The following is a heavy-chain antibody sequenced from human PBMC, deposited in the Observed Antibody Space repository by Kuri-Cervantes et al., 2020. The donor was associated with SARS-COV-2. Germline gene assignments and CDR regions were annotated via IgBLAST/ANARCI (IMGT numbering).Heavy chain of an antibody. D-gene: IGHD6-19*01. V-gene: IGHV3-30*01. CDR3: AKDLREWLVINDAFDI. Sequence: GESLKISCAASGFTFSSYAMHWVRQAPGKGLEWVAVISYDGSNKYYADSVKGRFTISRDNSKNTLYLQMNSLRAEDTAVYYCAKDLREWLVINDAFDIWGQGTMVTVSS. J-gene: IGHJ3*02. CDR1: GFTFSSYA. CDR2: ISYDGSNK.